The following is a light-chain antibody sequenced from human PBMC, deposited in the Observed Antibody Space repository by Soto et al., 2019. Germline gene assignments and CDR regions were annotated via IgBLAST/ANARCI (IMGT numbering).Light chain of an antibody. Sequence: EIVMPQSPATLSVSPGERATLSCRATQGVSSNVAWYQQKPGQAPRLLIYGASTRATGIPARFSCGGSGTSVSLTISSRQSEDFAVYYCQQYNNWWWPTFGQGTKLEIK. CDR3: QQYNNWWWPT. CDR2: GAS. J-gene: IGKJ2*01. CDR1: QGVSSN. V-gene: IGKV3-15*01.